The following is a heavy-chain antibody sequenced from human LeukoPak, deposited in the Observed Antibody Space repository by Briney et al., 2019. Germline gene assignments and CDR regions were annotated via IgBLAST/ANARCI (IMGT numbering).Heavy chain of an antibody. J-gene: IGHJ1*01. V-gene: IGHV1-18*01. CDR2: ISAYNGNT. Sequence: ASVKVSCKASGYTFTSYGISWVRQAPGQGLEWMGWISAYNGNTNYAQKLQGRVTMTTDTSTSTAYMELRSLRSDDTAVYYCARAPSGCYQENRWSAEYFQHWGQGTLVTVSS. D-gene: IGHD3-22*01. CDR1: GYTFTSYG. CDR3: ARAPSGCYQENRWSAEYFQH.